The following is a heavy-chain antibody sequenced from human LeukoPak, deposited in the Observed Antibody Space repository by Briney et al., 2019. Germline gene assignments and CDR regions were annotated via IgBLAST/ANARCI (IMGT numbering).Heavy chain of an antibody. CDR1: GGTFSSYA. D-gene: IGHD3-3*01. CDR3: ARVTIFGVVTGQNWFDP. CDR2: IIPIFGTA. J-gene: IGHJ5*02. V-gene: IGHV1-69*13. Sequence: SVKVSCKASGGTFSSYAISWVRQAPGQGLEWMGGIIPIFGTANYAQKFQGRVTITADESTSTAYMELSSLRSEDTAVYYCARVTIFGVVTGQNWFDPWDQGTLVTVSS.